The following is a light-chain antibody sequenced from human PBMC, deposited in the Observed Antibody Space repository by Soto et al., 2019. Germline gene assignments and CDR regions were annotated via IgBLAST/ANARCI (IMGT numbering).Light chain of an antibody. CDR3: QQYNNWPPLT. CDR2: GAS. CDR1: QSISSN. Sequence: EIVMTQSPATLSVSPRERATLSCRATQSISSNLAWSQHRPGQAPRLLIYGASTRATGIPARFSGSRSGTEFTLTISSLQSEDFAVYYCQQYNNWPPLTFGGGTKVEIK. J-gene: IGKJ4*01. V-gene: IGKV3-15*01.